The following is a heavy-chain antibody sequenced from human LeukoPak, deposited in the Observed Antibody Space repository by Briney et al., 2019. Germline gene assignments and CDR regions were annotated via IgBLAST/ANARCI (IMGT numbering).Heavy chain of an antibody. CDR2: VSTDSTYT. CDR1: GFTFSSYS. V-gene: IGHV3-21*05. CDR3: TREDNWYFDL. Sequence: GGSLRLSCAASGFTFSSYSMTWIRQAPGKGLEWLSYVSTDSTYTNYADSVKGRFTISRDNVKSSLYLQLNSLTAEDTAVYYCTREDNWYFDLWGRGTLVTVSS. J-gene: IGHJ2*01.